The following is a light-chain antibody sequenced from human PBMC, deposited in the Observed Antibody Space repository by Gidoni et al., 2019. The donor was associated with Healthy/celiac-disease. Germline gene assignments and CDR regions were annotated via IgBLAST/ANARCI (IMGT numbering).Light chain of an antibody. CDR1: QSVSSSY. V-gene: IGKV3-20*01. J-gene: IGKJ4*01. CDR3: QQYGSSLNT. CDR2: GAS. Sequence: EIVLTQSPGTLSLSPGERATLSCRASQSVSSSYLAWYQQTPGQAPRLLIYGASSRATGIPDRFSGSGSGTDFTLTISRLEPEDFAVYYCQQYGSSLNTFGGGTKVEIK.